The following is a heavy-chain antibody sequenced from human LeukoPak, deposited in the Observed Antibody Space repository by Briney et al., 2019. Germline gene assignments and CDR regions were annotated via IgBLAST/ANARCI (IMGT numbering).Heavy chain of an antibody. CDR1: GGSISSGGYY. CDR3: AREGRGSDHIDC. V-gene: IGHV4-31*03. D-gene: IGHD3-10*01. Sequence: SQTLSLTCTVSGGSISSGGYYWSWIRQHPGKGLEWIGYIYYSGSTYYNPSLKSRVTISVDTSKNQFSLKLSSVTAADTAVYYCAREGRGSDHIDCWGQGTLVTVSS. CDR2: IYYSGST. J-gene: IGHJ4*02.